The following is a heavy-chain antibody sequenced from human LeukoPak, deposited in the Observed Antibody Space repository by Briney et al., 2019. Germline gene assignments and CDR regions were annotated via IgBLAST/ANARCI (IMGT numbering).Heavy chain of an antibody. J-gene: IGHJ3*02. Sequence: GGSLRLSCAASGFTFSSYSMNWVRQAPGKGLEWVSYISSSSSTIYYADSVKGRFTISRDNAKNSLYLQMNSLRAEDTAVYYCARQKRVANDFRAFDIWGQGTMVTVSS. V-gene: IGHV3-48*01. CDR1: GFTFSSYS. CDR2: ISSSSSTI. CDR3: ARQKRVANDFRAFDI. D-gene: IGHD1-1*01.